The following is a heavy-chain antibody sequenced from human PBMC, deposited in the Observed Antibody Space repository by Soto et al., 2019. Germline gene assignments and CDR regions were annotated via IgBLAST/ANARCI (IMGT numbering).Heavy chain of an antibody. Sequence: QVQLVQSGAEVKKPGSSVKVSCKASGGAFNNYIFDWVRQAPGQGLEWMGGIIPMFGTPKYAQTFQERITISADVSTGTAYMELTSLRFDDTAIYYCARGRDQPPVGLYFDSWGEGTRVTVSS. CDR1: GGAFNNYI. J-gene: IGHJ4*02. D-gene: IGHD1-26*01. V-gene: IGHV1-69*01. CDR2: IIPMFGTP. CDR3: ARGRDQPPVGLYFDS.